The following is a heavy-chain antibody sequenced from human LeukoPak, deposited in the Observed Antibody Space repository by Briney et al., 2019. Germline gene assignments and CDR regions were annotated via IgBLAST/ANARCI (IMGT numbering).Heavy chain of an antibody. CDR2: LNSGGAT. J-gene: IGHJ5*02. CDR1: GFTVSSSY. Sequence: GGSLRLSCAASGFTVSSSYMRWVRQAPGKGLEWVSDLNSGGATYSQDSVKGRFTVSRDNSKNTLYLQMNSVRAEETALYYCAREWGTRVWRDYGDYNWFDGWGEGTLVTV. CDR3: AREWGTRVWRDYGDYNWFDG. V-gene: IGHV3-66*01. D-gene: IGHD4-17*01.